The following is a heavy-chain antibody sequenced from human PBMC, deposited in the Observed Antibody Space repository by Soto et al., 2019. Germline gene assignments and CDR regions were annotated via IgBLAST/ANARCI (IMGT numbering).Heavy chain of an antibody. CDR1: EFTFSSDW. D-gene: IGHD6-19*01. CDR3: ARSLGWRDAFDI. CDR2: IKRDGSDE. J-gene: IGHJ3*02. V-gene: IGHV3-7*01. Sequence: EVQLVESGGGLVQPGGSLRLSCAASEFTFSSDWMTWVRQAPGKGLEWVANIKRDGSDEYYVDSVKGRFAISRDNAKNSLYLQMSSLRAEDTAVYYCARSLGWRDAFDIWGQGTMVTVSS.